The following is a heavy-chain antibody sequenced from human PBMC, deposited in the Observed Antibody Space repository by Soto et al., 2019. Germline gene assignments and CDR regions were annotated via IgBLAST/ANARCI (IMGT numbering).Heavy chain of an antibody. CDR1: GGTFSGYA. CDR2: IIPMSRSS. CDR3: ARCAQGFDYFDD. J-gene: IGHJ4*02. V-gene: IGHV1-69*01. Sequence: QVQLVQSGAEVKKPGSSLKVSCKTSGGTFSGYAISWVRRAPGQGLQWMGRIIPMSRSSNYAQKFQDRVTFTADESTSTVFLDLSSLTSEDTAVYYCARCAQGFDYFDDWGQGTLVTVSS. D-gene: IGHD3-3*01.